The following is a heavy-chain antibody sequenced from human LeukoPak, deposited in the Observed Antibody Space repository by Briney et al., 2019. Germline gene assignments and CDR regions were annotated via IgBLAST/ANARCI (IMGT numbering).Heavy chain of an antibody. CDR1: GYTFTSYY. CDR2: INPSGGST. D-gene: IGHD5-18*01. J-gene: IGHJ3*02. V-gene: IGHV1-46*01. CDR3: ARSNVDTAIDDAFDI. Sequence: ASVKVSCKASGYTFTSYYMHWVRQAPGQGLEWMGIINPSGGSTSYAQKFQGRVTMTRDTSTSTVYMELSSLRSEDTAVYYCARSNVDTAIDDAFDIWGQGTMVTVSS.